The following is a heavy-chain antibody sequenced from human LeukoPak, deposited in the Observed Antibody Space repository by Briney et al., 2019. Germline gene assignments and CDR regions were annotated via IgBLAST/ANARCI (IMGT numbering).Heavy chain of an antibody. D-gene: IGHD6-19*01. CDR2: IWYDGSNK. J-gene: IGHJ4*02. CDR3: AKDRRGYSSGWPIDY. CDR1: GFTFSSYE. V-gene: IGHV3-33*06. Sequence: GGSLRLSCAASGFTFSSYEMNWVRQAPGKGLEWVAVIWYDGSNKYYADSVKGRFTISRDNSKNTLYLQMNSLRAEDTAVYYCAKDRRGYSSGWPIDYWGQGTLVTVSS.